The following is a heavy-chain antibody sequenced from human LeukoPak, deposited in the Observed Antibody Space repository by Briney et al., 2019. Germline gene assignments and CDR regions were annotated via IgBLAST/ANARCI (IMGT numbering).Heavy chain of an antibody. CDR3: PKGQRWPQLDWFDP. CDR2: ISGSGGST. J-gene: IGHJ5*02. V-gene: IGHV3-23*01. D-gene: IGHD5-24*01. Sequence: GGSLRLSCAASGFTFSSYAMSWVRQAPGKGLEWVSGISGSGGSTYYADSVKGRFTISRDNSKNTLYLQMNSLRAEDTAVYYCPKGQRWPQLDWFDPWGQGTLVTVSS. CDR1: GFTFSSYA.